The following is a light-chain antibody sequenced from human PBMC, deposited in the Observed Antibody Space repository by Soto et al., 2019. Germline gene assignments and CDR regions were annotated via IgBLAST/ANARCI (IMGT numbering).Light chain of an antibody. CDR1: SSDVGAYGY. V-gene: IGLV2-14*01. CDR2: EVS. Sequence: QSALTQPASVSGSPGQSITISCTGTSSDVGAYGYVSCYQQHPGKATKLMIYEVSYRPSGVSHRFSGSTSGNAAPLTISGLQAEDAADYYSSSYTTSSTVVFGGGTKLTVL. J-gene: IGLJ2*01. CDR3: SSYTTSSTVV.